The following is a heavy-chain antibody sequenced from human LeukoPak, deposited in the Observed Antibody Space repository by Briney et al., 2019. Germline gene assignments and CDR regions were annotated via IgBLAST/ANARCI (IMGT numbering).Heavy chain of an antibody. V-gene: IGHV3-23*01. CDR1: GGTFSSYA. Sequence: SCKASGGTFSSYATSWVRQAPGKGLEWVSAISGSGGSTYYADSVKGRFTISRDNSKNTLYLQMNSLRAEDTAVYYCAKDAAGSYPFDWGQGTLVTVSS. D-gene: IGHD1-26*01. CDR2: ISGSGGST. J-gene: IGHJ4*02. CDR3: AKDAAGSYPFD.